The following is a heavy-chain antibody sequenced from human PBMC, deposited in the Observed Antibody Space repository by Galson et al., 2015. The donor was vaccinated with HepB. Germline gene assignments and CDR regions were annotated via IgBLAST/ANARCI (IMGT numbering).Heavy chain of an antibody. CDR2: ISGTTDTK. Sequence: SLRLSCAASGFTFSNYNMNWVRQAPGKGLEWVSYISGTTDTKYYADSARGRFTISRDNARNSLYLQMDSLRDEDTGFYYCAKGDWILFSLDHWGHGALVTVSS. D-gene: IGHD3/OR15-3a*01. CDR1: GFTFSNYN. CDR3: AKGDWILFSLDH. J-gene: IGHJ4*01. V-gene: IGHV3-48*02.